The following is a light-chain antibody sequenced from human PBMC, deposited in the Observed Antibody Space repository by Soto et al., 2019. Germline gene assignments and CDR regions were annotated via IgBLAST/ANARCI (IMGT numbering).Light chain of an antibody. Sequence: QPVLTQSPSASAFLGASVKLTCTLSSGHSSYAIAWHQQQPEKGPRYLMKLNSDGSHSKGDGIPDRFSGSSSGAERYLTISSLQSEDEADYYCQTWGTGIHYVFGTGTKVTVL. CDR3: QTWGTGIHYV. CDR1: SGHSSYA. CDR2: LNSDGSH. V-gene: IGLV4-69*01. J-gene: IGLJ1*01.